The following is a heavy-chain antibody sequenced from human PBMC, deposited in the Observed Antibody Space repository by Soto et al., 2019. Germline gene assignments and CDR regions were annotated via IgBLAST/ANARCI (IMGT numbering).Heavy chain of an antibody. Sequence: QVQLVESGGGVVQPGRSLRLSCAASGFTFSSYAMHWVRQAPGKGLEWVAVISYDGSNKYYADSVKGRFTISRDNSKNTLYLQMNSLRAEDTAVYYCARSLVRYSSSWYADYGMDVWGQGTTVTVSS. CDR3: ARSLVRYSSSWYADYGMDV. CDR2: ISYDGSNK. J-gene: IGHJ6*02. D-gene: IGHD6-13*01. V-gene: IGHV3-30-3*01. CDR1: GFTFSSYA.